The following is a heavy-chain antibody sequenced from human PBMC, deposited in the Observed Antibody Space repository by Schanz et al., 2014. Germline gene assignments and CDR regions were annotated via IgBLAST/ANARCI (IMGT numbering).Heavy chain of an antibody. V-gene: IGHV3-33*06. Sequence: QVQLVESGGGVVQFGRSLRLSCAASGFTFSSYAMHWVRQAPGKGLEWVAVIWYDENNKYYADSVKGRFTMSRDNSKNTLYLQMNSLRAEDTAVYYCAKDPSHGDYDYYFDYWGQGTLVTVSS. J-gene: IGHJ4*02. CDR3: AKDPSHGDYDYYFDY. CDR2: IWYDENNK. D-gene: IGHD3-22*01. CDR1: GFTFSSYA.